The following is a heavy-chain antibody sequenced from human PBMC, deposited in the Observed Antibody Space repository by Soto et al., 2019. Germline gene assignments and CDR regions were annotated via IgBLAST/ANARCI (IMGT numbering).Heavy chain of an antibody. Sequence: SETLSLTCTFSVGSISSGGYYWSCIRQHPGKGLEWIGYIYYSGSTYYNPSLKSRVTISVDTSKNQFSLKLSSVTAADTAVYYCARGRSSGYYYRYWGQGTLVTVSS. J-gene: IGHJ4*02. V-gene: IGHV4-31*03. D-gene: IGHD3-22*01. CDR2: IYYSGST. CDR1: VGSISSGGYY. CDR3: ARGRSSGYYYRY.